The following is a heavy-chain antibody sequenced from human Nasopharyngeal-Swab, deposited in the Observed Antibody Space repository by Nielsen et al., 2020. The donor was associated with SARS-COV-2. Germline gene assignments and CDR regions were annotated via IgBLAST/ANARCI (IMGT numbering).Heavy chain of an antibody. CDR3: AREPDTAMVNRYYYYYMDV. CDR2: IIPIFGTA. D-gene: IGHD5-18*01. V-gene: IGHV1-69*13. Sequence: SVKISCKASGGTFSSYAISWVRQAPGQGLEWMGGIIPIFGTANYAQKFQGRVTITADESTSTAYMELSSLKSEDTAVYYCAREPDTAMVNRYYYYYMDVWGKGTTVTVSS. J-gene: IGHJ6*03. CDR1: GGTFSSYA.